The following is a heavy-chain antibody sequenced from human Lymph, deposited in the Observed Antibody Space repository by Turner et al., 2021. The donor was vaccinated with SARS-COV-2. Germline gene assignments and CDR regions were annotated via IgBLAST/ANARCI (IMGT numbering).Heavy chain of an antibody. J-gene: IGHJ4*02. V-gene: IGHV1-2*02. CDR2: INPNSGGT. D-gene: IGHD3-10*01. Sequence: QVQLVQSGAEVKKPGASVKVSCKASGYTFTGYYMHRVRQAPGQGLECMGWINPNSGGTNYAQKFQGRVTMTRDTSISTAYMELSRLRSDDTGVYYCARSRDLQSMVRGVDPFDYWGQGTLVTVSS. CDR1: GYTFTGYY. CDR3: ARSRDLQSMVRGVDPFDY.